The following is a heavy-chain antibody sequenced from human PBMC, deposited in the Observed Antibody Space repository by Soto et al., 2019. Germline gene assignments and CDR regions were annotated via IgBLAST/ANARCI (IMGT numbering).Heavy chain of an antibody. V-gene: IGHV4-30-4*01. CDR3: AREYVLRFLEWVPDGMDV. Sequence: PSETLSLTCTVSGGSISSGDYYWSWIRQPPGKGLEWIGYIYYSGSTYYNPSLKSRVTISVDTSKNQFSLKLSSVTAADTAVYYCAREYVLRFLEWVPDGMDVWGQGTTVTVS. CDR1: GGSISSGDYY. CDR2: IYYSGST. D-gene: IGHD3-3*01. J-gene: IGHJ6*02.